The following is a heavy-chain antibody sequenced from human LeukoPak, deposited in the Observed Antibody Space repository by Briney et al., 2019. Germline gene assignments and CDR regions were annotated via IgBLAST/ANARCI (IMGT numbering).Heavy chain of an antibody. D-gene: IGHD5-18*01. Sequence: GASVKVSCKASGGTFSSYAISWVRQAPGQGLEWMGRIISILGIANYAQKFQGRVTITADKSTSTAYMELSSLRSEDTAVYYCARDVKGGYPHWGQGTLVTVSS. CDR2: IISILGIA. V-gene: IGHV1-69*04. CDR3: ARDVKGGYPH. J-gene: IGHJ4*02. CDR1: GGTFSSYA.